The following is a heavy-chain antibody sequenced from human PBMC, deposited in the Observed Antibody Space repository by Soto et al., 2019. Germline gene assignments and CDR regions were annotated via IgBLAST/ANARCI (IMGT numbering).Heavy chain of an antibody. V-gene: IGHV3-30*04. CDR2: ISHDGRTK. D-gene: IGHD4-17*01. CDR1: GFTFSSFT. J-gene: IGHJ4*02. CDR3: TREEGKYCVEGNYGDYGFDY. Sequence: QVQLVESGGGAVQPGGSLRLSCAVSGFTFSSFTMHWVRQAPGKGLEWVAVISHDGRTKYYADSVYGRFTISRDNSENTLSLQMNNLRTEDTAVFYCTREEGKYCVEGNYGDYGFDYWGQGALVTVSS.